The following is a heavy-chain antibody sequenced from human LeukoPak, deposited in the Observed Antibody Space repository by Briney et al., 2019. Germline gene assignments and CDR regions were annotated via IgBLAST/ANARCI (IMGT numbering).Heavy chain of an antibody. V-gene: IGHV3-30-3*01. CDR3: ARDESTGTRAFDI. Sequence: GGSLKLSCAASGFTFSNYAMHWVRQAPGKGLEWVAVISHDGSDKYYADSVKGRFTISRDNSKNTLYLQMNSLRTEDTAVYYCARDESTGTRAFDIWGQGTMVTVSS. D-gene: IGHD1-7*01. CDR1: GFTFSNYA. CDR2: ISHDGSDK. J-gene: IGHJ3*02.